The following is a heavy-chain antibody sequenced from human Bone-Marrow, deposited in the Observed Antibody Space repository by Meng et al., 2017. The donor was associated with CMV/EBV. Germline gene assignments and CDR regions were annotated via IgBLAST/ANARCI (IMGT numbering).Heavy chain of an antibody. J-gene: IGHJ4*02. CDR1: GFTFRNAW. V-gene: IGHV3-15*01. CDR2: IKSKTDGGTT. D-gene: IGHD5-24*01. CDR3: TTDPLLREMTP. Sequence: GESLKISCAASGFTFRNAWMSWVRQAPGKGLEWVGRIKSKTDGGTTDYAAPVKGRFTISRDDSKDTLYLQMNSLQIEDTAVYYCTTDPLLREMTPWGQGTLVTVSS.